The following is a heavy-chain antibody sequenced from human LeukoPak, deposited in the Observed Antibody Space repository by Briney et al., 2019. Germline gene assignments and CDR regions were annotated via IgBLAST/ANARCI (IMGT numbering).Heavy chain of an antibody. CDR1: GGTFSSYA. Sequence: SVKVSCKASGGTFSSYAISWVRQAPGQGLEWMGGIIPIFGTANYAHKFQGRVTITTDESTSTAYIEMSSLRSEDTAVYYCARDTRKIYNYYGSGSSRYYFDYWGQGTLVTVSS. CDR2: IIPIFGTA. J-gene: IGHJ4*02. D-gene: IGHD3-10*01. CDR3: ARDTRKIYNYYGSGSSRYYFDY. V-gene: IGHV1-69*05.